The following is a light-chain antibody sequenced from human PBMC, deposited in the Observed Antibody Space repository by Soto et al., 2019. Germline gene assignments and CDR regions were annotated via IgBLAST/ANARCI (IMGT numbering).Light chain of an antibody. CDR3: TSYTSSITYV. CDR2: EVS. J-gene: IGLJ1*01. Sequence: QSALTQPASVSGSPGQSITISCTGTSSDVGGYNYVSWYQQHPGKAPKLMIYEVSNRPSGVSNRFSGSKSGNTASLTISGLQVEDEADYYCTSYTSSITYVFGTGTKLTVL. CDR1: SSDVGGYNY. V-gene: IGLV2-14*01.